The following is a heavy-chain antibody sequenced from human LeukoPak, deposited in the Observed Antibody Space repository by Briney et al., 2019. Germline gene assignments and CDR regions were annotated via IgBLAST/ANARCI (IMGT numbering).Heavy chain of an antibody. CDR3: ARVLLHVDGNGVFDI. J-gene: IGHJ3*02. D-gene: IGHD2-8*01. V-gene: IGHV4-61*02. CDR2: MYTSGST. CDR1: GASISSESYH. Sequence: SQTLSLTCTVSGASISSESYHWSWIRQPAEKGLEWIGRMYTSGSTNYNPSLKSRVTMSVDMSKNQFSLKLSSVTAADTAVYYCARVLLHVDGNGVFDIWGQGTMVTVSS.